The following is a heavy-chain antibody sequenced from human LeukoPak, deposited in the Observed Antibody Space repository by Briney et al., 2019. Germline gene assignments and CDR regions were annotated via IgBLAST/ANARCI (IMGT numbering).Heavy chain of an antibody. CDR2: INHSGST. Sequence: SETLSLTCAVYGGSFSGYYWSWIRQPPGKGLEWIGEINHSGSTNYNPSLKSRVTISVDTSKNQFSLKLSSVTAADTAVYYCARGTGVAARLFDYWGQGTLVTVSS. D-gene: IGHD6-6*01. J-gene: IGHJ4*02. CDR3: ARGTGVAARLFDY. CDR1: GGSFSGYY. V-gene: IGHV4-34*01.